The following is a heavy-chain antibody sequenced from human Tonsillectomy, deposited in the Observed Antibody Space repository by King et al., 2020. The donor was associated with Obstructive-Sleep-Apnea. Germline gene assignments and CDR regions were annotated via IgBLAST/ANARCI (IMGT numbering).Heavy chain of an antibody. J-gene: IGHJ4*02. CDR3: AKATRGVYYYDSSGYWDFDY. CDR1: GFTFDDYA. CDR2: ISWNSGSI. Sequence: EVQLVESGGGLVQPGRSLRLSCAASGFTFDDYAMHWVRQAPGKGLEWVSGISWNSGSIGYADSVKGRFTISRDNAKNSLYLQMNSLRAEDTALYYCAKATRGVYYYDSSGYWDFDYWGQGTLVTVSS. V-gene: IGHV3-9*01. D-gene: IGHD3-22*01.